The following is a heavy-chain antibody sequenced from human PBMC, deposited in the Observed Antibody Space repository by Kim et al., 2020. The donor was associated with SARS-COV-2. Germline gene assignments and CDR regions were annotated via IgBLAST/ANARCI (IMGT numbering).Heavy chain of an antibody. Sequence: GSLRLSCAASGFTFSSYAMSWVRQAPGKGLDWVSAISNSGGTTYYADSVKGRFTISRDNSKNTLYLQMNSLRADDTAVYYCAKRYCSSASCYLHYFDYWGQGTLVTVSS. CDR1: GFTFSSYA. J-gene: IGHJ4*02. CDR3: AKRYCSSASCYLHYFDY. CDR2: ISNSGGTT. D-gene: IGHD2-2*01. V-gene: IGHV3-23*01.